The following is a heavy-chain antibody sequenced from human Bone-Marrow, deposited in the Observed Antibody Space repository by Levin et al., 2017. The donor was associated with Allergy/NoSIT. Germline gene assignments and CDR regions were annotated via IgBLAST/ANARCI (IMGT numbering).Heavy chain of an antibody. J-gene: IGHJ3*02. CDR3: ARKGYFSGSADGFDI. D-gene: IGHD6-19*01. Sequence: SCAASGFTFPNYAMHWVRQAPGKGLEWVSLIDHTGSTMYYPDSVKGRFTVSRDNSKNMLYLQMNSLRAEDTALYYCARKGYFSGSADGFDIWGQGTMVTVSS. CDR2: IDHTGSTM. V-gene: IGHV3-23*01. CDR1: GFTFPNYA.